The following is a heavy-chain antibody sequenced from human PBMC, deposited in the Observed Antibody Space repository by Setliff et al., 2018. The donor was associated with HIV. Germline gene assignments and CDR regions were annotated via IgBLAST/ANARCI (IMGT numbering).Heavy chain of an antibody. Sequence: GESLKISCKGSGYFFLDSWIGWVRQMPGKGLERVAIIYPGDSETRYSPSFEGQVTISVDRSINTAYLQWSSLKASDTAIYYCTRHPLRPGIAGYFYFVDVWGTGTTVTVSS. CDR2: IYPGDSET. CDR3: TRHPLRPGIAGYFYFVDV. CDR1: GYFFLDSW. D-gene: IGHD3-9*01. J-gene: IGHJ6*03. V-gene: IGHV5-51*01.